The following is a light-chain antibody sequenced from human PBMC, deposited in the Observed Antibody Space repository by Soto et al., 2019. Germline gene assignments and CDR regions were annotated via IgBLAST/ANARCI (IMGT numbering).Light chain of an antibody. Sequence: QLVLTQSSSASASLGSSVKLTCTLSSGHSSYIIAWHQQQPGKAPRYLMKLEGSGSYNKGSGVPDRFSGSSSGADRYLTISNLQSEDEADYYCETWDNNTRVVFGGGTKVTVL. CDR1: SGHSSYI. V-gene: IGLV4-60*03. CDR2: LEGSGSY. J-gene: IGLJ2*01. CDR3: ETWDNNTRVV.